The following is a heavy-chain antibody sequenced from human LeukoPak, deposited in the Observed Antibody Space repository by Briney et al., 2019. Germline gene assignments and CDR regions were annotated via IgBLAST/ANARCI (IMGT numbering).Heavy chain of an antibody. D-gene: IGHD2-2*01. Sequence: PSETLSLTCAVYGGSFSGYYWSWIRQPPGKGLEWIGEINHSGSTNYNPSLKSRVTISVDTSKNQFSLKLSSVTAADTAVYYCARGLEYCSSTSCFTFDYWGQGTLVTVSS. J-gene: IGHJ4*02. V-gene: IGHV4-34*01. CDR2: INHSGST. CDR1: GGSFSGYY. CDR3: ARGLEYCSSTSCFTFDY.